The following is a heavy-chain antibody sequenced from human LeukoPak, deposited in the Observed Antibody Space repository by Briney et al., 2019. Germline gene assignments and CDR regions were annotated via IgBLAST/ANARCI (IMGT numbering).Heavy chain of an antibody. V-gene: IGHV7-4-1*02. CDR3: ARVVDYYYSSGPRGWDAFDI. J-gene: IGHJ3*02. CDR2: INTNTGNP. CDR1: GYTFTTYA. D-gene: IGHD3-22*01. Sequence: ASVKVSCKASGYTFTTYAMNWVRQAPGQGLEWMGWINTNTGNPTYAQGFTGRFVFSLDTSVSTAYLQISSLKAEDTAVYYCARVVDYYYSSGPRGWDAFDIWGQGTMVTVSS.